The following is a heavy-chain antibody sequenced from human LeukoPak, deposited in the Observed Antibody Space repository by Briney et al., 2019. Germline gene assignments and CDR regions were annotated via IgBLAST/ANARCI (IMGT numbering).Heavy chain of an antibody. CDR2: MNIDGSEK. CDR3: ARDPVEWELLLDY. J-gene: IGHJ4*02. CDR1: GFTFSIYG. D-gene: IGHD1-26*01. V-gene: IGHV3-7*01. Sequence: GGSLGLSCAASGFTFSIYGMGGVGRPPGRRRGGWANMNIDGSEKYYADSAKGRFTISRDNARNSVYLQMNSLRVEDTAVYYCARDPVEWELLLDYWGQGTLVTVSS.